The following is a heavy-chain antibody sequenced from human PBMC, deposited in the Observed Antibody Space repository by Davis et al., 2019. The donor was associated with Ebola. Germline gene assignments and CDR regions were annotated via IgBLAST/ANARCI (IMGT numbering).Heavy chain of an antibody. CDR3: TKGGSPDY. CDR2: ITSTGYTK. Sequence: GESLKISCAASGFTFSSYWMNWVRQAPGKGLEWVALITSTGYTKYYADSVKGRFTISRDNSKNTLYLDMNGLREGDTAFYYCTKGGSPDYWGQGTLVTVSS. D-gene: IGHD6-13*01. CDR1: GFTFSSYW. J-gene: IGHJ4*02. V-gene: IGHV3-30*18.